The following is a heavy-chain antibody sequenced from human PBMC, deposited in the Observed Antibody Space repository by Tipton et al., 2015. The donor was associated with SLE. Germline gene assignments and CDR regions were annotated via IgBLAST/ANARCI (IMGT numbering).Heavy chain of an antibody. Sequence: SLRLSCAASGFTFSSDAMHWVRQAPGKGLEWVAVISYDGSNKYYADSVKGRFTISRDNSKNTLYLPMNSLRAEDTAVYYCAREWCGDFRFDYWGQGTLVTVSS. J-gene: IGHJ4*02. V-gene: IGHV3-30*04. CDR1: GFTFSSDA. CDR2: ISYDGSNK. CDR3: AREWCGDFRFDY. D-gene: IGHD4-17*01.